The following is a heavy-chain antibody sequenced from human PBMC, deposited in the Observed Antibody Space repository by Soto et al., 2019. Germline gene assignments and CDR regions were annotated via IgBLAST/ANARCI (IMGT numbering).Heavy chain of an antibody. Sequence: EVQLLESGGGLVQPGGSLRLSCAASGFTFSSYAMSWVRQAPGKGLEWVSAISGSGGSTYYADSVKGRFTISRDNSKNTLYLQMNSLSSVDTALYYCAKRKSSGPPTWHFDLWGRGTLVTVYS. CDR3: AKRKSSGPPTWHFDL. V-gene: IGHV3-23*01. CDR2: ISGSGGST. J-gene: IGHJ2*01. CDR1: GFTFSSYA. D-gene: IGHD6-25*01.